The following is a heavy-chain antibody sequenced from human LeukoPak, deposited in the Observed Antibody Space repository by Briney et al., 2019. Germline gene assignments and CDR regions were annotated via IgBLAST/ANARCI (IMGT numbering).Heavy chain of an antibody. CDR2: IRSKANSYAT. CDR3: TRAGDDYVWEDLDY. D-gene: IGHD3-16*01. J-gene: IGHJ4*02. V-gene: IGHV3-73*01. Sequence: GGSLKLSCAASGFTFSGSAMHWVRQASGKGLEWVGRIRSKANSYATAYAASVKGRFTISRDDSKNTAYLQMNSLKTEDTAVYYCTRAGDDYVWEDLDYWGQGTLVTVSS. CDR1: GFTFSGSA.